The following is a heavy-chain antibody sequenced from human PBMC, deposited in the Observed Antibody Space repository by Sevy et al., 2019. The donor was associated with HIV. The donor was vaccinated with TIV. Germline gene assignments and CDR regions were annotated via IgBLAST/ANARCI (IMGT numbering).Heavy chain of an antibody. CDR3: TTDTRTYYDILTGLNDY. Sequence: GGSLRLSCAASGFTFSNAWMNWVRQAPGKGLEWVGRIKSKTDGGTTDYAAPVKGRFTISRDESKDTLYLQMNSLKTEDTAVYFCTTDTRTYYDILTGLNDYWGQGTLVTVSS. CDR1: GFTFSNAW. V-gene: IGHV3-15*07. CDR2: IKSKTDGGTT. D-gene: IGHD3-9*01. J-gene: IGHJ4*02.